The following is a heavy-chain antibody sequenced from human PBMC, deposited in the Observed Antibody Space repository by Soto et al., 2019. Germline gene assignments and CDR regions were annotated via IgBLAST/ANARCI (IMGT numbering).Heavy chain of an antibody. Sequence: QVQLVQSGAEVKKPGSSVKVSCKASGGTFSSYAISWVRQAPGQGLEWMGGIIPIFGTANYAQKFQGRVTITADESTSTAYMELSSLRSEDTAVYYCARGREMAGSNILREDYFDYWGQGTLVTVSS. J-gene: IGHJ4*02. CDR2: IIPIFGTA. CDR3: ARGREMAGSNILREDYFDY. CDR1: GGTFSSYA. D-gene: IGHD6-19*01. V-gene: IGHV1-69*01.